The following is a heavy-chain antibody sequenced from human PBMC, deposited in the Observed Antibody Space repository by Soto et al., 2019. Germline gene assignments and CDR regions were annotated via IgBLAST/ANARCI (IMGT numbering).Heavy chain of an antibody. CDR1: GFTFSSYS. CDR3: ARDEEGGSYCDLGY. D-gene: IGHD3-10*01. V-gene: IGHV3-48*01. CDR2: ISSSSSTI. J-gene: IGHJ4*02. Sequence: GGSLRLSCAASGFTFSSYSMNWVRQAPGKGLEWVSYISSSSSTIYYADSVKGRFTISRDNSKNTLYLQMNSLRTEDTAIYYCARDEEGGSYCDLGYWGQGTLVTVSS.